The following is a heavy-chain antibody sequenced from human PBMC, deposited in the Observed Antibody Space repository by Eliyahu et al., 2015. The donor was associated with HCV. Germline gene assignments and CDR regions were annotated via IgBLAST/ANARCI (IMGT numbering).Heavy chain of an antibody. CDR1: GFMFDDFA. CDR3: TREDRRAGHYLGFDS. D-gene: IGHD1-26*01. V-gene: IGHV3-9*01. CDR2: LSWNSNSI. J-gene: IGHJ4*02. Sequence: EVQLVESGGGLVQPGRSLRLSCXASGFMFDDFAMHWVRQVPGKGLEWVSGLSWNSNSIDYADFVQGRFTISRDNDKNILYLHMTSLRPEDTALYYCTREDRRAGHYLGFDSWGQGTLVTVSS.